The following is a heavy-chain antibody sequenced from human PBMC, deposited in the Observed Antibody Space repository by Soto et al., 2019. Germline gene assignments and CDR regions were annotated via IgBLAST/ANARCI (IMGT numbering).Heavy chain of an antibody. CDR2: INPSGGST. V-gene: IGHV1-46*01. CDR3: ARRFAAAAIDAFDI. CDR1: GYTFTSYY. J-gene: IGHJ3*02. D-gene: IGHD6-13*01. Sequence: GASVKVSCKASGYTFTSYYMHWVRQAPGQGLEWMGIINPSGGSTSYSPSFQGQVTISADKSISTAYLQWSSLKASDTAMYYCARRFAAAAIDAFDIWGQGTMVTVSS.